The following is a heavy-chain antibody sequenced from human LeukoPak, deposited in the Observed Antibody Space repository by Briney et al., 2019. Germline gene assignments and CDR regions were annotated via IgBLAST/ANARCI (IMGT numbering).Heavy chain of an antibody. V-gene: IGHV3-23*01. J-gene: IGHJ4*02. CDR1: GFTFSSYA. D-gene: IGHD2-2*01. Sequence: PGGSLRLSCAASGFTFSSYAMSWVRQAPGKGLEWVSAISGSGGSTYYADSVKGRFTISRDNSKNTLYLQMNSLRAEDTAVYYCAKDPNIVVVPAAMDYFDYWGQGTLVTVSS. CDR3: AKDPNIVVVPAAMDYFDY. CDR2: ISGSGGST.